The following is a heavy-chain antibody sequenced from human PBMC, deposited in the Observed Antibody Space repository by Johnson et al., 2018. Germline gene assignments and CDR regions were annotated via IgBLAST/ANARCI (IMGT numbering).Heavy chain of an antibody. Sequence: QPGRSLRLSCAASGFTFDDYAMHWVRQAPGKGLEWVSGISWNSGSIGYADSVKGRFTISRDNAKNSLYLQMNSLRAEDTALYYCAKDIFPDCSGGSCSHAFDIWGQATMVTVSS. V-gene: IGHV3-9*01. CDR3: AKDIFPDCSGGSCSHAFDI. CDR2: ISWNSGSI. D-gene: IGHD2-15*01. J-gene: IGHJ3*02. CDR1: GFTFDDYA.